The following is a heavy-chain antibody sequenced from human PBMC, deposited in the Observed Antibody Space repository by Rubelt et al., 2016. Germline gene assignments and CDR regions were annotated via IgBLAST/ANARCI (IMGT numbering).Heavy chain of an antibody. J-gene: IGHJ5*02. Sequence: QVQLVESGGGVVQPGRSLRLSCAASGFTFSSYALHWVRQAPGKGLELAAVISYVGGNKYYADSVKGRFTISRDNGDNSLYLQMNRLRVEETGGYYCTRAGREDPVIIAATWWFDPWGQGTVVTVSS. CDR1: GFTFSSYA. V-gene: IGHV3-30*04. D-gene: IGHD2/OR15-2a*01. CDR2: ISYVGGNK. CDR3: TRAGREDPVIIAATWWFDP.